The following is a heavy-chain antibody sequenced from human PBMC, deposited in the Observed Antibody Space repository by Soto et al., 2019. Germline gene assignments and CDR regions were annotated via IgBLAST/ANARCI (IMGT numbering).Heavy chain of an antibody. V-gene: IGHV3-30*04. D-gene: IGHD5-18*01. Sequence: QVQVVDSGGGVVQLGRSLRLSCTASGFTFSNYAMHWVRQAPGKGLEWVAVISYDGRNKYHADSVKGRFTISRDNSKNTLYLQMDSLRTEDTAVYYCYVDTAINWFDPWGQGTLVTVSS. CDR2: ISYDGRNK. CDR3: YVDTAINWFDP. J-gene: IGHJ5*02. CDR1: GFTFSNYA.